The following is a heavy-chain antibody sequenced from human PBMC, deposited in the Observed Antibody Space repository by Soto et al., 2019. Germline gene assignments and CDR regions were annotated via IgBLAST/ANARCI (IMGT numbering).Heavy chain of an antibody. CDR3: AREAAYCGGDCSNFDY. V-gene: IGHV1-69*13. CDR2: IIPIFGAA. Sequence: SVKVSCKASGGTFSSYAISWVRQAPGQGLEWMGGIIPIFGAANYAQKFQGRVTITADESTSTAYMELSSPRSEDTAVYYCAREAAYCGGDCSNFDYWGQGTLVTVSS. D-gene: IGHD2-21*02. CDR1: GGTFSSYA. J-gene: IGHJ4*02.